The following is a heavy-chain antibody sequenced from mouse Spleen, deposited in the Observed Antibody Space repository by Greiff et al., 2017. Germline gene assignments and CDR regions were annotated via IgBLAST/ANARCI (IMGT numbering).Heavy chain of an antibody. V-gene: IGHV1-7*01. J-gene: IGHJ4*01. CDR1: GYTFTSYW. CDR3: ARSAPDYGSRYYYAMDY. Sequence: QVQLQQSGAELAKPGASVKLSCKASGYTFTSYWMHWVKQRPGQGLEWIGYINPSSGYTKYNQKFKDKATLTADKSSSTAYMQLSSLTYEDSAVYYCARSAPDYGSRYYYAMDYWGQGTSVTVSS. D-gene: IGHD1-1*01. CDR2: INPSSGYT.